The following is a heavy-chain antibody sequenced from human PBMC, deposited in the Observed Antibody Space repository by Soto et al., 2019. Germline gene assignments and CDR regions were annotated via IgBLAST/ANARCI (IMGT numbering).Heavy chain of an antibody. V-gene: IGHV3-9*01. J-gene: IGHJ4*01. CDR3: AKDIREYSSGWTYFDY. Sequence: PGGSLRLSCAASGFTFHDYAMHWVRQGEGKGLEGVSGITWNSGSIDYADSVKGRFTISRDNAKNSLYLQMNSLRPEDTALYYCAKDIREYSSGWTYFDYWGHGTLVTVSS. CDR1: GFTFHDYA. D-gene: IGHD6-19*01. CDR2: ITWNSGSI.